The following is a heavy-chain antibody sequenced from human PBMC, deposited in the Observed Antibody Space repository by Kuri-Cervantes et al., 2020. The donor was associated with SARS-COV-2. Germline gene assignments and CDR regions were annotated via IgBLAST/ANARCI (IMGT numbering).Heavy chain of an antibody. J-gene: IGHJ6*03. CDR1: GFLFSASA. Sequence: GGSLRLSCEVSGFLFSASAIHWVRQASGKGLEWVGRIRGKANNYATAYVASVKGRFTISRDDSKSIAYLQMNSLKTEDTAVYYCTRLTFPYYYYMDVWGKGTTVTVSS. CDR2: IRGKANNYAT. CDR3: TRLTFPYYYYMDV. V-gene: IGHV3-73*01. D-gene: IGHD3-9*01.